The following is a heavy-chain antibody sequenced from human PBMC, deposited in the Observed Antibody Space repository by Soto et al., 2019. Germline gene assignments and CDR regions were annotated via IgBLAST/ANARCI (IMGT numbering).Heavy chain of an antibody. CDR3: ARLGEGYYYDSSGYYPFDY. Sequence: SETLSLTCTVSGGSISSSSYYWGWIRQPPGKGLEWIGSIYYSGSTYYNPSLKSRVTISVDTSKNQFSLKLSSVTAADTAVYYCARLGEGYYYDSSGYYPFDYWGQGTLVTVSS. CDR1: GGSISSSSYY. J-gene: IGHJ4*02. CDR2: IYYSGST. V-gene: IGHV4-39*01. D-gene: IGHD3-22*01.